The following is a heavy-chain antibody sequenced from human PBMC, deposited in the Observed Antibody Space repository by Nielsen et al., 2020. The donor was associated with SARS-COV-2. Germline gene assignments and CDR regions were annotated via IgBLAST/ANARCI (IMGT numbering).Heavy chain of an antibody. Sequence: GSLRLSCTVFGGSISSFYWSWIRQPPGKGLEWIGYIYYSGSTNYNPSLKSRVTISLDTSKNQLSLKLNSVTAADTAMYYCARGFDLWGRGTLVTVSS. CDR1: GGSISSFY. V-gene: IGHV4-59*01. CDR2: IYYSGST. CDR3: ARGFDL. J-gene: IGHJ2*01.